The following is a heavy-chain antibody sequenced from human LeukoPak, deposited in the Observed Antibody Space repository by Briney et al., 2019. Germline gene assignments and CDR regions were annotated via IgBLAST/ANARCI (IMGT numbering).Heavy chain of an antibody. D-gene: IGHD2-15*01. CDR1: GGSISSGGYY. CDR2: IYYSGST. V-gene: IGHV4-31*03. Sequence: SQTLSLTCTVSGGSISSGGYYWSWIRQHPGTGLEWIGYIYYSGSTYYNPSLKSRVTISVDTSKNQFSLKLSSVTAADTAVYYCARDEGYCSGGSCYSSWFDPWGQGTLVTVSS. J-gene: IGHJ5*02. CDR3: ARDEGYCSGGSCYSSWFDP.